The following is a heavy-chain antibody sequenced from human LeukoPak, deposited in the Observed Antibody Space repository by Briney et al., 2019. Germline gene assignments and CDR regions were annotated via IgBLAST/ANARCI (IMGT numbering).Heavy chain of an antibody. Sequence: ASVKVSCKASGYTFSSYGISWVRQAPGQGLEWVGWINPNSRGTNYAQKFRGRVTMTRDTSISTAYMELSRLTSDDTAVYYCVREDAALYYFDYSGQGTLVTVSS. D-gene: IGHD5-18*01. J-gene: IGHJ4*02. V-gene: IGHV1-2*02. CDR2: INPNSRGT. CDR1: GYTFSSYG. CDR3: VREDAALYYFDY.